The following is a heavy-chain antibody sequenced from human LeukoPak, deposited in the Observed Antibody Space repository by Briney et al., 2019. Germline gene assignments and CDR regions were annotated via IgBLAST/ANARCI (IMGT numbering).Heavy chain of an antibody. CDR2: ISSGSSYI. D-gene: IGHD5-12*01. J-gene: IGHJ6*03. Sequence: PGGSLRLSCAASGFIFSSYSMNWVRQAPGKGLEWVSSISSGSSYIYYADSVKGRFTISRDNAKNSLYLQVNSLSAEDTAVYYCAYTSGYDFSSYYYYYMDVWGKGTTVTVSS. V-gene: IGHV3-21*01. CDR3: AYTSGYDFSSYYYYYMDV. CDR1: GFIFSSYS.